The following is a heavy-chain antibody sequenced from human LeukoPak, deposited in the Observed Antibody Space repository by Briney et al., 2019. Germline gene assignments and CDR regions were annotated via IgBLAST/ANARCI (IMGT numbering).Heavy chain of an antibody. D-gene: IGHD3-22*01. Sequence: GGSLRLSCAASGFTVSSNYMSWVRQAPGKGLEWVSVIYSGGSTYYADPVKGRFTISRDNSKNTLYLQMNSLRAEDMAVYYCARTYYYDSSGYLGPDYWGQGTLVTVSS. CDR1: GFTVSSNY. J-gene: IGHJ4*02. CDR2: IYSGGST. V-gene: IGHV3-66*01. CDR3: ARTYYYDSSGYLGPDY.